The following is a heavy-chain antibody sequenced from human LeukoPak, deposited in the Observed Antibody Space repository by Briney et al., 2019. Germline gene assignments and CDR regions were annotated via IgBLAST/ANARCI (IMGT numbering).Heavy chain of an antibody. CDR2: ISAYNGNT. D-gene: IGHD3-9*01. V-gene: IGHV1-18*01. Sequence: ASVKVSCKASGYTFTSYGISWVRQAPGQGLEWMGWISAYNGNTNYAQKLQGRVTMTTDTSTSTAYMELRSLRSDGTAVYYCARDHIRYFDWLLTQYLDYWGQGTLVTVSS. CDR3: ARDHIRYFDWLLTQYLDY. J-gene: IGHJ4*02. CDR1: GYTFTSYG.